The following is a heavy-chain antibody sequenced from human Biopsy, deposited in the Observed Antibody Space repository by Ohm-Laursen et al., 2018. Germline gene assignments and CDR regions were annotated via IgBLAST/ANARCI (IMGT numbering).Heavy chain of an antibody. CDR3: VHRQGVGSGEFRHNYYGLDV. CDR2: IYWGETE. J-gene: IGHJ6*02. D-gene: IGHD3-10*01. V-gene: IGHV2-5*02. Sequence: TQTLTLTCTFSGFSLYNTGVGVGWIRQPPGKALEWLALIYWGETERYSPSLQSRLTITEDTSKNQVVLKMTNMEPEDTATYYCVHRQGVGSGEFRHNYYGLDVWGQGTTVTVSS. CDR1: GFSLYNTGVG.